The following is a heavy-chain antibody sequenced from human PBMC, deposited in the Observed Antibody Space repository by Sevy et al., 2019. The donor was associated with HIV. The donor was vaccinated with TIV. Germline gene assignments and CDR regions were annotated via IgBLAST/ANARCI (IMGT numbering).Heavy chain of an antibody. CDR3: TRNGGAFDNGFDP. CDR1: GFTFSSYD. CDR2: ISSSGSSI. Sequence: GGSLRLSCTAFGFTFSSYDMNWVRQAPGKGLEWVSKISSSGSSIYYADSVKGRFTISRGNAKNSLNLQMNSLRAEDTAVYYCTRNGGAFDNGFDPWGQGTLVTVSS. D-gene: IGHD2-8*01. J-gene: IGHJ5*02. V-gene: IGHV3-48*03.